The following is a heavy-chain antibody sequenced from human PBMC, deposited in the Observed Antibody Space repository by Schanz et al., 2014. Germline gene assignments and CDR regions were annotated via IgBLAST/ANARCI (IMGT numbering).Heavy chain of an antibody. CDR2: ISSSSSYT. Sequence: VQLVDSGGGLVQPGGSLRLSCAASGFTVSNSYIHWVRQAPGKGLEWVSYISSSSSYTNYADSVKGRFTISRDNAKNSLYLQMNSLRSEDTAVYYCVKDDRGDVVVVAANYWGQGAQVIVSS. V-gene: IGHV3-11*05. CDR1: GFTVSNSY. D-gene: IGHD2-15*01. J-gene: IGHJ4*02. CDR3: VKDDRGDVVVVAANY.